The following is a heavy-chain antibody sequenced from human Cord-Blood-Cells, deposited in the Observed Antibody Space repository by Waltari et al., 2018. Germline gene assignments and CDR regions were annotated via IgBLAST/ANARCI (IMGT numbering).Heavy chain of an antibody. CDR3: ASSDYYDSSGYLTPGEDAFDI. D-gene: IGHD3-22*01. V-gene: IGHV4-59*08. J-gene: IGHJ3*02. Sequence: QVQLQESGPGLVKPSETLSLTCTVSGGSISSYYWSWIRQPPGKGLEWIGYIYYSGSTTYTPSLKSRVTISVDASKNQFSLKLSSVTAADTAVYYWASSDYYDSSGYLTPGEDAFDIWGQGTMVTVSS. CDR2: IYYSGST. CDR1: GGSISSYY.